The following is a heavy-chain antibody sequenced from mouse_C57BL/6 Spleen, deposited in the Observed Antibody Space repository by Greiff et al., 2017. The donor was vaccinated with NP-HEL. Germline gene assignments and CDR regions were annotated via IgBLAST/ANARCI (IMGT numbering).Heavy chain of an antibody. CDR2: IYPGNSDT. CDR1: GYTFTSYW. J-gene: IGHJ2*01. V-gene: IGHV1-5*01. CDR3: TGALYGSSYFDY. D-gene: IGHD1-1*01. Sequence: VQLQQSGTVLARPGASVKMYCKTSGYTFTSYWMHWVKQRPGQGLEWIGAIYPGNSDTSYNQKFKGKAKLTAVTSASTAYMELSSLTNEDSAVYYCTGALYGSSYFDYWGQGTTLTVSS.